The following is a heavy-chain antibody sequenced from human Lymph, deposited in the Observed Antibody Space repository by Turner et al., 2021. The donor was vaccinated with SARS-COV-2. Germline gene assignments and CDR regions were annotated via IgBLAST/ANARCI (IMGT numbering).Heavy chain of an antibody. CDR3: AKEDMREDWGLDV. Sequence: QVQLGESGGGVVQHGRSLRLSCAASGFTFSNCGMHWVRQAPGKGLEWVAVISFDGSNKYYADSVKGRFTISRDNSKNTLYLQMNSLRAEDTAVFYCAKEDMREDWGLDVWGQGTTVTVSS. CDR2: ISFDGSNK. J-gene: IGHJ6*02. V-gene: IGHV3-30*18. CDR1: GFTFSNCG. D-gene: IGHD2-15*01.